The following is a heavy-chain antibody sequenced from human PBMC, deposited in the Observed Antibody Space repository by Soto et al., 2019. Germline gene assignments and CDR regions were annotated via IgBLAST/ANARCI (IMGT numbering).Heavy chain of an antibody. CDR3: ARVEGITIIVQGPMDV. D-gene: IGHD3-22*01. J-gene: IGHJ6*02. Sequence: QVQLVQSGAEVKKPGASVKVSCKASGYTFTTYFIHWVRQAPGQRLEWMGWINAGNGNTRYSQKFQGRVTITRDTSASTVYMELSSLRSEDTAVHYCARVEGITIIVQGPMDVWGQGTTVTVSS. CDR1: GYTFTTYF. V-gene: IGHV1-3*01. CDR2: INAGNGNT.